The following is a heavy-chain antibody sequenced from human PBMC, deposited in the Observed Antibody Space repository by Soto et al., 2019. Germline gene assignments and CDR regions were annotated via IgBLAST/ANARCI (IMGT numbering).Heavy chain of an antibody. V-gene: IGHV4-39*07. Sequence: PSETLSLTCTVSGGSISSSSYYWGWIRQPPGKGLEWIGSIYYSGSTYYNPSLKSRVTISVDTSKNQFSLKLSSVTAADTAVYYCARDAGWLQQTHWFDPWGQGTLVTVSS. D-gene: IGHD5-12*01. CDR1: GGSISSSSYY. CDR2: IYYSGST. J-gene: IGHJ5*02. CDR3: ARDAGWLQQTHWFDP.